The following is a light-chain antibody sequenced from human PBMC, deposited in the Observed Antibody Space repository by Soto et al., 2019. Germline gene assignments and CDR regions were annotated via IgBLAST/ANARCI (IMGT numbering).Light chain of an antibody. CDR3: QSYDSSLSGTVV. J-gene: IGLJ2*01. CDR1: NIGANS. CDR2: DDS. Sequence: SYELTQTPSVSVAPGQTARITCGGDNIGANSVHWYQQKPGQAPILVVYDDSDRPSGIPERFSGSKSGTSASLAITGLQAEDEADYYCQSYDSSLSGTVVFGGGTKLTVL. V-gene: IGLV3-21*02.